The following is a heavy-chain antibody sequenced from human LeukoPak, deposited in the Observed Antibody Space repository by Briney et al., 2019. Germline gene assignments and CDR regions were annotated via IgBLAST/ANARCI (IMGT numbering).Heavy chain of an antibody. CDR1: GYTFTGYY. CDR2: INPNSGGT. J-gene: IGHJ5*02. Sequence: GASVKVSCKASGYTFTGYYMHWVRQAPGQGLEWMGWINPNSGGTNYAQKFQGRVTMTRDTSISTAYMELSRLRSDDTAVYYCAKTEGKTYYYDSSGLSPFDPWGQGNLVTVSS. V-gene: IGHV1-2*02. CDR3: AKTEGKTYYYDSSGLSPFDP. D-gene: IGHD3-22*01.